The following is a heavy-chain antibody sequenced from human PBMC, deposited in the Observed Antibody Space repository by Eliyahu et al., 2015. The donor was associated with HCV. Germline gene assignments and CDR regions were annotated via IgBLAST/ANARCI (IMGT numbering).Heavy chain of an antibody. CDR1: GXXXSSYX. CDR2: IHYSGST. V-gene: IGHV4-59*01. Sequence: QVQLQESGPGLVKPSETLSLXCTVSGXXXSSYXWSWXRQPPGKGLEWIAYIHYSGSTNYNPPLKSRVTISVDTSKNQXSLKLNSVTAADTAVYYCASGGGGIAVAGTGGWFDPWGQGTLVTVSS. D-gene: IGHD6-19*01. CDR3: ASGGGGIAVAGTGGWFDP. J-gene: IGHJ5*02.